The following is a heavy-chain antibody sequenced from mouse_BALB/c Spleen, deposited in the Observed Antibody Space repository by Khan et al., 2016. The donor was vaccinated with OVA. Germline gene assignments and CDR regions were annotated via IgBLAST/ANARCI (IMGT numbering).Heavy chain of an antibody. V-gene: IGHV1-7*01. CDR3: SRDRIDY. Sequence: QIQLVQSGAELAKPGASVKMSCKASGYTFSNYWIHWVKQRPGQGLEWIGYINPSSGHTYYNQTFNDKATLTTDKSSSTAYMQLSSLTSEDSAVYYSSRDRIDYWGQGTTLTVSS. J-gene: IGHJ2*01. CDR2: INPSSGHT. CDR1: GYTFSNYW.